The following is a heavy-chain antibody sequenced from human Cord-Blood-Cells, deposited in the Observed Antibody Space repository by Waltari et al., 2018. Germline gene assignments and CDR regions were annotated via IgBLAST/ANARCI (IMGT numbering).Heavy chain of an antibody. CDR1: GYTLTELS. Sequence: QVQLVQSGAEVKKPGASVKVSCKVSGYTLTELSMHWVRQAPGKGLEWMGGVVPEDGKTNYEKKFQGRGTMTEDTSTASAYMALSSLRSEDTAVYYCATVHITMVRGVIHHDYWGQGTLVTVSS. D-gene: IGHD3-10*01. CDR2: VVPEDGKT. J-gene: IGHJ4*02. CDR3: ATVHITMVRGVIHHDY. V-gene: IGHV1-24*01.